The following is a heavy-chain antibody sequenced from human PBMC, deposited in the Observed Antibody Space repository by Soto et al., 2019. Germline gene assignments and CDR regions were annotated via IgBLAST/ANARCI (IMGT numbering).Heavy chain of an antibody. Sequence: GGSLRLSCAASGFTFSSYSMNWVRQAPGKGLEWVSSISSSSSYIYYADSVKGRFTISRDNAKNSLYLQMNSLRAEDTAVYYCAKDKGEYCSGGSCYEPYFDYWGQGTLVTVS. J-gene: IGHJ4*02. D-gene: IGHD2-15*01. V-gene: IGHV3-21*04. CDR1: GFTFSSYS. CDR2: ISSSSSYI. CDR3: AKDKGEYCSGGSCYEPYFDY.